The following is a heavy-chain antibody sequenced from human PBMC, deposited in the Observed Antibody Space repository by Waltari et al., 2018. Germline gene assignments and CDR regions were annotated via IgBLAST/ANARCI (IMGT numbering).Heavy chain of an antibody. D-gene: IGHD6-6*01. Sequence: QVVLVQSGAEVQKPGASVQVSCKASGSIFINYYLHWVRQAPGQGPEWMGWVNPDTGNANCAHKFRGRVTMTWDTSSNTAFMDLSDLKSDDTAVYYCVRDRTTVAARPGDYWGQGTLVTVSS. V-gene: IGHV1-2*07. J-gene: IGHJ4*02. CDR1: GSIFINYY. CDR2: VNPDTGNA. CDR3: VRDRTTVAARPGDY.